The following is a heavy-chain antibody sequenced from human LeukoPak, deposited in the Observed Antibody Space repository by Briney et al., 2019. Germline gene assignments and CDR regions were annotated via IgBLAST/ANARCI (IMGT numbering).Heavy chain of an antibody. CDR3: ARGPRITLVRGGQWYFYMDV. J-gene: IGHJ6*03. CDR1: GYTLTELS. Sequence: ASVKVSCKVSGYTLTELSMHWVRQAPGKGLEWMGGFDLEDGEIIYAQRFQGRVTMTRDTSTSTVYMELSSLRSDDTAVYYCARGPRITLVRGGQWYFYMDVWGKGTTVTVSS. CDR2: FDLEDGEI. V-gene: IGHV1-24*01. D-gene: IGHD3-10*01.